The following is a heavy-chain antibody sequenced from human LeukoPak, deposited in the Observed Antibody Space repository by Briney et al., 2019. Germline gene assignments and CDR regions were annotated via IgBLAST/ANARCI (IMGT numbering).Heavy chain of an antibody. CDR2: INPNSGGT. Sequence: ASVKVSCKASGHTFTGYYMHWVRQAPGQGLEWMGWINPNSGGTNYAQKFQGRVTMTRDTFISTAYMELSRLRSDDTAVYYCARARRWELLRGYYFDYWGQGTLVTVSS. J-gene: IGHJ4*02. CDR1: GHTFTGYY. D-gene: IGHD1-26*01. V-gene: IGHV1-2*02. CDR3: ARARRWELLRGYYFDY.